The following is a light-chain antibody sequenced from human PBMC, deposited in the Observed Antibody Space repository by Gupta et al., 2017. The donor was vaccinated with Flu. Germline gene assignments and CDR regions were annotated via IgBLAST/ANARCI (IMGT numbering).Light chain of an antibody. CDR1: SSDVGGYNY. CDR3: STNTSSIASV. V-gene: IGLV2-14*01. J-gene: IGLJ3*02. CDR2: EVS. Sequence: SALTQPAPVSWSPEPAMTISCTGTSSDVGGYNYGTWYQQHPGKASKLMIYEVSNRPSGVSNRFSGSKSGNTASLTISGHQAEDEADYYCSTNTSSIASVFGGGTKLTVL.